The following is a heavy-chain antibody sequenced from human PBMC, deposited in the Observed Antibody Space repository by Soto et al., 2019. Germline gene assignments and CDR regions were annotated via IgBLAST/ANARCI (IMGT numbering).Heavy chain of an antibody. CDR3: ASEVSSTDGMDV. V-gene: IGHV4-39*01. D-gene: IGHD2-15*01. CDR1: GDSSVSSSSYY. Sequence: LSLTCTVSGDSSVSSSSYYWGWIRQPPGKGLEWMGSIYYTGNTFYSPSFRSRLTISVDTSKSQFSLKLRSVTAADTATYYCASEVSSTDGMDVWGQGTTVTVSS. J-gene: IGHJ6*02. CDR2: IYYTGNT.